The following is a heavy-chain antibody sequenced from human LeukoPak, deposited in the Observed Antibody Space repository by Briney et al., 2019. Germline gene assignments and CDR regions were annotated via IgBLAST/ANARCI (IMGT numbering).Heavy chain of an antibody. V-gene: IGHV3-48*03. CDR2: ISSSGTTM. CDR3: ARGFRDTAMFLDY. J-gene: IGHJ4*02. D-gene: IGHD5-18*01. CDR1: GISFSSYE. Sequence: GGSLRLSCAASGISFSSYEMNWVRQAPGKGLEWISCISSSGTTMYYADSVKGRFTISRDNAKSSLYLQMNSLRAEDTAVYYCARGFRDTAMFLDYWGQGTLVTVPS.